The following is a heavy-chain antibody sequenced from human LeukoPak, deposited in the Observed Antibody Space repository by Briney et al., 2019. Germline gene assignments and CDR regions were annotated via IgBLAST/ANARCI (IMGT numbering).Heavy chain of an antibody. D-gene: IGHD3-10*02. CDR2: ISWDGGTS. CDR1: GFTFDDYA. Sequence: GGSLRLSCAASGFTFDDYAMHWVRQAPGKGLEWVSLISWDGGTSFYADSVKGRFTISRDNAKNSLYLQMNSLRAEDTAVYYCAELGITMIGGVWGKGTTVTISS. J-gene: IGHJ6*04. V-gene: IGHV3-43D*03. CDR3: AELGITMIGGV.